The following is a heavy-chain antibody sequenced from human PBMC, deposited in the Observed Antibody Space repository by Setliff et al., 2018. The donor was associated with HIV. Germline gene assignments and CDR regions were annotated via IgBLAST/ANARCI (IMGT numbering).Heavy chain of an antibody. V-gene: IGHV4-39*01. J-gene: IGHJ4*02. D-gene: IGHD5-12*01. CDR1: GGSIISSSYY. CDR2: LYSSGST. Sequence: PSETLSLTCTVSGGSIISSSYYWGWIRQPPGKGLEWIGTLYSSGSTYYTPSLKSRVTMSVDTSKNQFSLKLRSVTAADTAVYYCARQPLYNDYDWRSYYFDYWGQGSLVTV. CDR3: ARQPLYNDYDWRSYYFDY.